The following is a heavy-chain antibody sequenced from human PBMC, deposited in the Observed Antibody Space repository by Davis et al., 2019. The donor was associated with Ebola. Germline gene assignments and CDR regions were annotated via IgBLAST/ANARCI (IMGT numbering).Heavy chain of an antibody. CDR1: GFTFSSYA. CDR2: IYSGGST. J-gene: IGHJ6*02. CDR3: ARVGYGYAYYYYYYGMDV. D-gene: IGHD5-12*01. Sequence: GESLKISCAASGFTFSSYAMSWVRQAPGKGLEWVSVIYSGGSTYYADSVKGRFTISRDNSKNTLYLQMNSLRAEDTAVYYCARVGYGYAYYYYYYGMDVWGQGTTVTVSS. V-gene: IGHV3-66*02.